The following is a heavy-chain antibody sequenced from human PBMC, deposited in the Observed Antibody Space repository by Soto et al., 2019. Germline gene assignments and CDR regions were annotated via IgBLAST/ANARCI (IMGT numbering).Heavy chain of an antibody. D-gene: IGHD3-10*01. CDR1: GYTLTELS. CDR2: FDPEDGET. V-gene: IGHV1-24*01. J-gene: IGHJ6*02. CDR3: ARAYGSVPYYYYGMDV. Sequence: ASVKVSCKVSGYTLTELSMHWVRQAPGKGLEWMGGFDPEDGETIYAQKFQGRVTMAEDTSTDTAYMELSSLRSEDTAVYYCARAYGSVPYYYYGMDVWGQGTTVTVSS.